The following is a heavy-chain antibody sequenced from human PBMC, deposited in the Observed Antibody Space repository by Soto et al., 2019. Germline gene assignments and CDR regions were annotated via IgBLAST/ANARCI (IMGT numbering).Heavy chain of an antibody. CDR2: ISFDGDKK. CDR1: GFTFTNYA. Sequence: GGSLRLSCVASGFTFTNYAFHWVRQAPGKGLEWLAVISFDGDKKYYADSVKGRFIISRDNFKSTLYLQMHSLRTEDAALYFCGREDDYNYRYFHYGVDVWGQATTVTVSS. V-gene: IGHV3-30-3*01. D-gene: IGHD1-1*01. J-gene: IGHJ6*02. CDR3: GREDDYNYRYFHYGVDV.